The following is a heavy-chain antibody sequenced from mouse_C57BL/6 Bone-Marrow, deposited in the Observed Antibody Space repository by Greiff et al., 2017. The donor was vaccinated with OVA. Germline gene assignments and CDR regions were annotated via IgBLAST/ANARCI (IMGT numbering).Heavy chain of an antibody. V-gene: IGHV14-4*01. J-gene: IGHJ1*03. CDR1: GFNIKDDY. CDR3: APDGYYDWYFDV. CDR2: IDPENGDT. D-gene: IGHD2-3*01. Sequence: EVKLQESGAELVRPGASVKLSCTASGFNIKDDYMHWVKQRPEQGLEWIGWIDPENGDTEYASKFQGKATITADTSSNTAYLQLSSLTSEDTAVYYCAPDGYYDWYFDVWGTGTTVTVSS.